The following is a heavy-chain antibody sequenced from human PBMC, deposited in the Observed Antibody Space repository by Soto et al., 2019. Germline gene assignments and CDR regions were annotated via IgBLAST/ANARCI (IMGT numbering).Heavy chain of an antibody. Sequence: SETLSLTCTVSGGSISSYYWSWIRQPPGKGLEWIGYIYYSGSTNYNPSLKSRVTISVDTSKNQFSPKLSSVTAADTAVYYCARDVRYYSGSHLGAFESWGQGTMVTVSS. J-gene: IGHJ3*02. CDR2: IYYSGST. CDR1: GGSISSYY. D-gene: IGHD1-26*01. CDR3: ARDVRYYSGSHLGAFES. V-gene: IGHV4-59*12.